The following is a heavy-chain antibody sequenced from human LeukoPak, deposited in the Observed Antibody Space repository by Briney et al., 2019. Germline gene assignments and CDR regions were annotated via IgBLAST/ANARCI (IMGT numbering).Heavy chain of an antibody. CDR3: ARDSNRVFDP. D-gene: IGHD6-13*01. Sequence: SETLSLTCPVSGGSISSYYWSWIRQPPGKGLEWIGYIYYSGSTNYNPSLKSRATISVDTSKNQFSLKLSSVTAADTAVYYCARDSNRVFDPWGEGTLVTVPS. CDR2: IYYSGST. V-gene: IGHV4-59*01. J-gene: IGHJ5*02. CDR1: GGSISSYY.